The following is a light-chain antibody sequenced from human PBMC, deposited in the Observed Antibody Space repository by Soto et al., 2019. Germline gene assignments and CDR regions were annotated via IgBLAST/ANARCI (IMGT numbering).Light chain of an antibody. CDR2: DAS. V-gene: IGKV3-11*01. CDR1: QSVITS. CDR3: QQHITWPLT. Sequence: EIVLTQSPATLSLSPGERATLSCRASQSVITSLAWYQQKPGQAPRLLVYDASNRATGIQTRFSGSGSGTEVTFSVNNLEPDDFAVYYCQQHITWPLTFGGGTKVEIK. J-gene: IGKJ4*01.